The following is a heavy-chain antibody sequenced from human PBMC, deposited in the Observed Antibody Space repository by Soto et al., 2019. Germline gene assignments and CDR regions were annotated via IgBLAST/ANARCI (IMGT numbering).Heavy chain of an antibody. Sequence: GGSLRLSCEGSGFTFSAYAMNWVRQAPGKGLEWVSYISSRSDTLYYADSVKGRFTISRDNAKNSVYLQVNNLRDEDTAVYYCARDWDIVILSVPIPNYNYGMDVWGQGTTVTV. D-gene: IGHD2-15*01. CDR2: ISSRSDTL. J-gene: IGHJ6*02. CDR3: ARDWDIVILSVPIPNYNYGMDV. V-gene: IGHV3-48*02. CDR1: GFTFSAYA.